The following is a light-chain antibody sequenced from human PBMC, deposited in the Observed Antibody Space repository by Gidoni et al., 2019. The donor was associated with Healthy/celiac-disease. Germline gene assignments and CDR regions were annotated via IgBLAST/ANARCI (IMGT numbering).Light chain of an antibody. V-gene: IGKV1-39*01. CDR1: QSISSY. CDR3: QQSYSTSFT. CDR2: AAS. Sequence: DLQMTQSPSSLSASVGDRVTITCRASQSISSYLNWYQQKPGKAPKLLIYAASSLQSGVPSRFSGSGSGTDFTLTISSLQPEDFATYYCQQSYSTSFTFXPXTKVDIK. J-gene: IGKJ3*01.